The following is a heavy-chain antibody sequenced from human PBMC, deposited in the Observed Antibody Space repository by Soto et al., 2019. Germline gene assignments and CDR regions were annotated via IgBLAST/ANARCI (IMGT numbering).Heavy chain of an antibody. CDR1: GFTFSSYS. Sequence: GGSLRLCCAASGFTFSSYSMNWVRQAPGKGLEWVSSISSSSSYIYYADSVKGRFTISRDNAKNSLYLQMNSLRAEDTAVYYCARESSAIVATILYYYYMDVWGKGTTVTVSS. J-gene: IGHJ6*03. D-gene: IGHD5-12*01. CDR3: ARESSAIVATILYYYYMDV. V-gene: IGHV3-21*01. CDR2: ISSSSSYI.